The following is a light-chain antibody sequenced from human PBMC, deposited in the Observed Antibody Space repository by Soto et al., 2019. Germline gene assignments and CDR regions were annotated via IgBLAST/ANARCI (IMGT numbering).Light chain of an antibody. CDR2: EVT. CDR3: QVWDSRDDHRV. V-gene: IGLV2-8*01. CDR1: SSDVGGYNY. Sequence: QSALTQPPSASGSPGQSVTISCTGTSSDVGGYNYVSWYQQHPGKAPKLMIYEVTKRPSGVPDRFSGSKSGNTASLTVSGLLAEDEADYYCQVWDSRDDHRVFGGGTKLTVL. J-gene: IGLJ2*01.